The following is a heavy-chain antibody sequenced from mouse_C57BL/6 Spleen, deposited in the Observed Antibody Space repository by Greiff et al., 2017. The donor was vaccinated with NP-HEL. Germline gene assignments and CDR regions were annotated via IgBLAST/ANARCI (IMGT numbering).Heavy chain of an antibody. V-gene: IGHV1-80*01. D-gene: IGHD3-1*01. CDR2: IYPGDGET. CDR3: ARSGPFFYAMDY. J-gene: IGHJ4*01. CDR1: GYAFSSYW. Sequence: VKLVESGAELVKPGAAVKIACKAYGYAFSSYWMNWVKQRPGKGLEWIGQIYPGDGETNDNGKFKGKATLTADKSSSTAYMQLSSLTSEDSAVYFCARSGPFFYAMDYWGQGTSVTVSS.